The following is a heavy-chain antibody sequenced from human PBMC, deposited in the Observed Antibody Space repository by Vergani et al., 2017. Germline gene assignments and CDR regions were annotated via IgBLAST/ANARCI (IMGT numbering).Heavy chain of an antibody. CDR2: INPNSGGT. Sequence: QVQLVQSGAEVKKPGASVKVSCKASGYTFTGYYMHWVRQAPGQGLEWMGWINPNSGGTNYAQKFQGRVTMTRDTSISTAYMELSRLRSDDTAVYYCARIRDLLGRQTEYFQHWGQGTLVTVSS. J-gene: IGHJ1*01. V-gene: IGHV1-2*02. CDR1: GYTFTGYY. CDR3: ARIRDLLGRQTEYFQH.